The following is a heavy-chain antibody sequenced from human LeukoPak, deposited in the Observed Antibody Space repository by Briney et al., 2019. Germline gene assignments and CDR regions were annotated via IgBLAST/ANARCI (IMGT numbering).Heavy chain of an antibody. J-gene: IGHJ6*03. D-gene: IGHD5-18*01. V-gene: IGHV3-48*04. Sequence: GGSLRLSCTVSGFTVSSDSMSWVRQAPGKGLEWVSYISSSGSTIYYADSVKGRFTISRDNAKNSLYLQMNSLRAEDTAVYYCARGPYSYGYYYYYMDVWGKGTTVTISS. CDR1: GFTVSSDS. CDR2: ISSSGSTI. CDR3: ARGPYSYGYYYYYMDV.